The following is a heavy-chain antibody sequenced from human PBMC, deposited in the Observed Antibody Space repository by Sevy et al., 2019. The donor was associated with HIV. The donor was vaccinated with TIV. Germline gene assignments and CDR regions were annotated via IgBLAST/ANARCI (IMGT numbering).Heavy chain of an antibody. CDR1: GFTFSTYA. Sequence: GGSLRLSCAASGFTFSTYAMYWVRQAPGKGLEYVSAISGGGGNTYYGTSMKGRFTVSRDNAENTLYLQMGSLRAEDMAVYFCARKYHDTSGYPRYSMDVWGQGTTVTVSS. CDR3: ARKYHDTSGYPRYSMDV. J-gene: IGHJ6*02. CDR2: ISGGGGNT. D-gene: IGHD3-22*01. V-gene: IGHV3-64*01.